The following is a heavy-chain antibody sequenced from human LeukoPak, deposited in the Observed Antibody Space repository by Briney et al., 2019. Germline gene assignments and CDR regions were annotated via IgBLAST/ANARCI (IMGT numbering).Heavy chain of an antibody. D-gene: IGHD2-2*01. Sequence: GGSLRLSCAASGFTFSSYGMHWVRQAPGKGLEWVAFIRYDGSNKYYADSVKDRFTISRDNSKSTLYLQMNSLRAEDTAVYYCAKDGGGYCSSTSCAEGAFYIWGQVTMVSFAS. CDR3: AKDGGGYCSSTSCAEGAFYI. CDR1: GFTFSSYG. CDR2: IRYDGSNK. J-gene: IGHJ3*02. V-gene: IGHV3-30*02.